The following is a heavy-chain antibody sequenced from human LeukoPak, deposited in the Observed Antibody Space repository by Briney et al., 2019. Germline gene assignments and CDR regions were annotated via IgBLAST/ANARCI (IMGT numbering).Heavy chain of an antibody. D-gene: IGHD2-2*01. Sequence: PGGSLRLSCAASGFTFSDYYMSWIRQAPGKGLEWVSYISSSGSTIYYADSVKGRFTISRDNAKNSLYLQMNSLRAEDTAVYYCAIQSDCSSTSCYGEGDDYWGQGTLVTVSS. J-gene: IGHJ4*02. V-gene: IGHV3-11*04. CDR1: GFTFSDYY. CDR2: ISSSGSTI. CDR3: AIQSDCSSTSCYGEGDDY.